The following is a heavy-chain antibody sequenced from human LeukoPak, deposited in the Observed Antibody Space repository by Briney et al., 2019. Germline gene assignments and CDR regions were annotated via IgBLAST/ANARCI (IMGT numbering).Heavy chain of an antibody. CDR2: ISGSGGST. J-gene: IGHJ6*02. Sequence: PGGSLRLSCAASGFTFSSYAMSWVRQAPGKGLEWVSAISGSGGSTYYAHSVKGRFTISRDNSKNTLYLQINSLRAEDTAVYYCANGARDSGYSRGWDPSYYYYGMDVRVQGTTVTVSS. V-gene: IGHV3-23*01. D-gene: IGHD6-19*01. CDR3: ANGARDSGYSRGWDPSYYYYGMDV. CDR1: GFTFSSYA.